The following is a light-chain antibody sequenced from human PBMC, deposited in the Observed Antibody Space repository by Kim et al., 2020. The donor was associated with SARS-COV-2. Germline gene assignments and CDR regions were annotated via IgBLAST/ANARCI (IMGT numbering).Light chain of an antibody. CDR3: QQYNYWPLT. Sequence: VSQGERVTLSCRASQIIHTNLAWYKQKPGQAPRLLVYHASARATGVPARFSGSGSGTEFSLTISSLQSEDSAIYYCQQYNYWPLTFGGGTKVDIK. J-gene: IGKJ4*01. V-gene: IGKV3-15*01. CDR2: HAS. CDR1: QIIHTN.